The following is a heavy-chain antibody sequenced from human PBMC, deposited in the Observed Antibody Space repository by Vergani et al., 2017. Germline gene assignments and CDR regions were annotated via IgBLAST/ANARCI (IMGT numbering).Heavy chain of an antibody. Sequence: VQLVESGGGVVQPGRSLRLSCAASGFTFSSYAMSWVRQAPGKGLEWVSAISGSGGSTYYADSVKGRFTISRDNSKNTLYLQMNSLRAEDTALYYCAKDVREGGYFDYWGQGTLVTVSS. CDR3: AKDVREGGYFDY. CDR2: ISGSGGST. CDR1: GFTFSSYA. D-gene: IGHD1-26*01. V-gene: IGHV3-23*04. J-gene: IGHJ4*02.